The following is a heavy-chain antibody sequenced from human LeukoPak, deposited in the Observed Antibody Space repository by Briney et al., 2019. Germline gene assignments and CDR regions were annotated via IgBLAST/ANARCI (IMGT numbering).Heavy chain of an antibody. CDR2: IKSKTNGGTA. J-gene: IGHJ4*02. CDR3: AREQVAVPGGDC. Sequence: GGSLRLSCAASGITFSNAWMTWVRQAPGKGLEWVGRIKSKTNGGTADYAAPVKGRFTISRDDSKNTLYLEMNSLNTEDTAVYYCAREQVAVPGGDCWGQGTLVTVAS. CDR1: GITFSNAW. D-gene: IGHD1-26*01. V-gene: IGHV3-15*01.